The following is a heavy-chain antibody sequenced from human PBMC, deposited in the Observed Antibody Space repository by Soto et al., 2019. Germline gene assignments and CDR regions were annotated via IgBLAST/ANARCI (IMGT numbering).Heavy chain of an antibody. V-gene: IGHV4-4*02. D-gene: IGHD3-10*01. CDR1: GGSISSSNW. CDR2: IYHSGST. J-gene: IGHJ6*02. CDR3: ARDTILWFGGSPGFLWPSGMDV. Sequence: SETLSLTCAVSGGSISSSNWWSWVRQLPGKGLEWIGGIYHSGSTNYNPSLKSRVTISVDKSKNQFSLKLSSVTAADTAVYYCARDTILWFGGSPGFLWPSGMDVWGQGTTVTVSS.